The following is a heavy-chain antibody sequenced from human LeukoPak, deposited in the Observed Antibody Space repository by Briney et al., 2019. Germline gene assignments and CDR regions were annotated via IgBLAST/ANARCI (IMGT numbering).Heavy chain of an antibody. CDR3: ASSYSSGWYVPIDY. Sequence: SETLSLTCTVSGGSISSYYWSWIRQPPGKGLEWIGYIYYSGSTNYNPSLKSRVTISVDTSKNQFSLKLSSVTAADTAVYYCASSYSSGWYVPIDYWGQGTLVTVSS. CDR2: IYYSGST. J-gene: IGHJ4*02. CDR1: GGSISSYY. D-gene: IGHD6-19*01. V-gene: IGHV4-59*01.